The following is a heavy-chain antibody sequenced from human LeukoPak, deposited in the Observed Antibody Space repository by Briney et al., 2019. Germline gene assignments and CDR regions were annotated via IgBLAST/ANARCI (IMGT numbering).Heavy chain of an antibody. D-gene: IGHD3-10*01. V-gene: IGHV3-21*01. J-gene: IGHJ4*02. CDR1: GFTFSSYS. Sequence: GGSLRLSCAASGFTFSSYSMNWVRQAPGKGLKWVSSISSSSSYRYYADSVKGRFTISRDNAKNSLYLQMNSLRAEDTAVYYCASGITMVRGPTHFDYWGQGTLVTVSS. CDR3: ASGITMVRGPTHFDY. CDR2: ISSSSSYR.